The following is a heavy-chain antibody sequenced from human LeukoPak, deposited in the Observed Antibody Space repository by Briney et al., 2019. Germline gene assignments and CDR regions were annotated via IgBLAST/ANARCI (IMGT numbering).Heavy chain of an antibody. CDR2: INERGSEV. CDR1: GFTFSDSW. J-gene: IGHJ6*02. V-gene: IGHV3-7*01. Sequence: SGGSLRLSCVATGFTFSDSWLTWVRQAPGKTLEWVANINERGSEVNYLDSVKGRFTISRDSARSTGYLQMNDLRVEDTAVYYCAGGHYGMDVWGQGTTVIVSS. CDR3: AGGHYGMDV.